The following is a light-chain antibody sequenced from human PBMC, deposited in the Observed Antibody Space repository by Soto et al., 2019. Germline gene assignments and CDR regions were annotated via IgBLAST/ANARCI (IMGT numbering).Light chain of an antibody. CDR2: GAF. CDR1: QSISSSY. CDR3: QQRSNWPWT. V-gene: IGKV3D-20*02. J-gene: IGKJ1*01. Sequence: EIVLTQSTGTLSLSPEERATLSCRASQSISSSYLAWYQQKPGQAPRLLIYGAFSTATGIPDRFSGSGSGTDFTLTINGVAPEDFAVYYCQQRSNWPWTFGQGTKVDIK.